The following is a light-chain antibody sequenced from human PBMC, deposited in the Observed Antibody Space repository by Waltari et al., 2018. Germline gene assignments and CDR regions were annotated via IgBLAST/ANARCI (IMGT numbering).Light chain of an antibody. CDR1: QGVSRA. CDR3: QHYLRLPVT. Sequence: EIVSTQSPGTLSLSIGERDTLSCRAGQGVSRALAWYQQKPCQAPRLLIYGASPRATGIPDMFSGSGSGTDFSLTISRLEPDDFAVYYCQHYLRLPVTFGQGTTVEI. J-gene: IGKJ1*01. V-gene: IGKV3-20*01. CDR2: GAS.